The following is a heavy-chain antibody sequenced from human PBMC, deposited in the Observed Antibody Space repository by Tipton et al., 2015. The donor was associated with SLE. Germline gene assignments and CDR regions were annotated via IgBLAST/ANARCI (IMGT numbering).Heavy chain of an antibody. CDR1: GGSISSGAYY. Sequence: TLSLTCTVSGGSISSGAYYWSWIRQPPGKRREWIGYIYYSGSTHYNPSLKSRVTISVDTSKNQFSLKLSSVTAADTAVYYCARGRRYYQGDAFDIWGQGTMVTVAS. J-gene: IGHJ3*02. CDR3: ARGRRYYQGDAFDI. V-gene: IGHV4-30-4*01. CDR2: IYYSGST. D-gene: IGHD2-8*01.